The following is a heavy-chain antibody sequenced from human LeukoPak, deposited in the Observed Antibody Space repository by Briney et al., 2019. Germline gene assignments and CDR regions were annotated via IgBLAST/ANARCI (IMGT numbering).Heavy chain of an antibody. V-gene: IGHV3-30*04. CDR3: ARDPNYYGSGSYSYVDY. Sequence: TGGSLRLSCAASGFTFSSYAMHWVRQAPGKGLEWVAVISYDGSNKYYADSVKGRFTISRGNSKNTLYLQMNSLRAEDTAVYYCARDPNYYGSGSYSYVDYWGQGTLVTVSS. J-gene: IGHJ4*02. D-gene: IGHD3-10*01. CDR2: ISYDGSNK. CDR1: GFTFSSYA.